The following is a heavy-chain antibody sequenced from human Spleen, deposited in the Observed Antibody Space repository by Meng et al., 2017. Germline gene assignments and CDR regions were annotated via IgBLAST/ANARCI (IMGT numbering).Heavy chain of an antibody. D-gene: IGHD3-10*01. Sequence: QVQLVQSGAEVKKPGASVKVSCKPSGYNFPDYWLHWVRRAPGQGLEWMGRIDPKSGDTHYAQKFQGRVTITTDESTSTAYMELSSLRSEDTAVYYCARVSGINLRYFDLWGRGTLVTVSS. CDR3: ARVSGINLRYFDL. CDR1: GYNFPDYW. CDR2: IDPKSGDT. J-gene: IGHJ2*01. V-gene: IGHV1-2*06.